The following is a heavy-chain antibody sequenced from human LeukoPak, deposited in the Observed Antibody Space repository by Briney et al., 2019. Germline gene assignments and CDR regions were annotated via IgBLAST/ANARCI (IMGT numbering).Heavy chain of an antibody. Sequence: PSQTLSLTCTVSGGSISSGDYYWSWIRQPPGKGLEWIGYIYYSGSTYYNPSLKSRVTISVDTSKNQFSLKLSSVTAADTAVYYCARYSPTYYDILTGYYAGAFDIWGQGTMVTVSS. V-gene: IGHV4-30-4*01. CDR3: ARYSPTYYDILTGYYAGAFDI. CDR2: IYYSGST. J-gene: IGHJ3*02. CDR1: GGSISSGDYY. D-gene: IGHD3-9*01.